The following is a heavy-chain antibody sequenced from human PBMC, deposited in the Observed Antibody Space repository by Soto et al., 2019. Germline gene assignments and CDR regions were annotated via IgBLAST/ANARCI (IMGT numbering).Heavy chain of an antibody. J-gene: IGHJ6*02. CDR3: ARVGITMVRTDYYYYGMGV. CDR2: IIPIFGTA. D-gene: IGHD3-10*01. CDR1: GGTFSSYA. V-gene: IGHV1-69*13. Sequence: SSLKVSCKASGGTFSSYAISWVRQTPGQGLEWMGGIIPIFGTANYAQKFQGRVTITADESTSTAYMELSSLRSEDTAVYYCARVGITMVRTDYYYYGMGVWGQGTTVTVSS.